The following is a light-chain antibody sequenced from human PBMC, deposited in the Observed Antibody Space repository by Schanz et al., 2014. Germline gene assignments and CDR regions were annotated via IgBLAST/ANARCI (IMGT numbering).Light chain of an antibody. J-gene: IGLJ2*01. CDR1: SSDVGGYNF. CDR3: SSYGGSNFVV. CDR2: DVT. Sequence: QSALTQPASVSGSPGQSITISCTGTSSDVGGYNFVSWFQQHPAKAPKLMIYDVTKRPSGVPDRFSGSKSGNTASLTVSGLQAEDEADYYCSSYGGSNFVVFGGGTKLTVL. V-gene: IGLV2-8*01.